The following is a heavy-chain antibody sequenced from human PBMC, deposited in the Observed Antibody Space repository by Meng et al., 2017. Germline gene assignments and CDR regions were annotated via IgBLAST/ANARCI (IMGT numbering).Heavy chain of an antibody. V-gene: IGHV4-34*01. CDR2: INHSGST. CDR3: ARGGYSSSGGSRYEYFQH. Sequence: QLRVTEAGAGRLKPSETLARTCAGYVGSFSGNYWSWIHQPPGKGLEWIGEINHSGSTNYNPSLKSRVTISVDTSKNQFSLKLSSVTAADTAVYYCARGGYSSSGGSRYEYFQHWGQGTLVTVSS. D-gene: IGHD6-13*01. J-gene: IGHJ1*01. CDR1: VGSFSGNY.